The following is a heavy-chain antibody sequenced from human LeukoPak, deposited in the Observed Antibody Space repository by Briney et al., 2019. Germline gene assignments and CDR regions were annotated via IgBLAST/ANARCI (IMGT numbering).Heavy chain of an antibody. Sequence: SETLSLTCAVYGGSFSGYYWSWIRQPPGKGLEWIGEINHSGSTNYNPSLKSRVTISVDTSKNQFSLKLSSVTAADTAVYYCARGLYNYDSSALDYWGQGTLVPVSS. V-gene: IGHV4-34*01. J-gene: IGHJ4*02. CDR3: ARGLYNYDSSALDY. CDR1: GGSFSGYY. D-gene: IGHD3-22*01. CDR2: INHSGST.